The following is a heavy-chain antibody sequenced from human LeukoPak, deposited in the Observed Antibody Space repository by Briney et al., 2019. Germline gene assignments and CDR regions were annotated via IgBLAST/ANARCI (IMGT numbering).Heavy chain of an antibody. J-gene: IGHJ4*02. V-gene: IGHV3-66*01. CDR3: ASTFYGDSPPY. CDR2: IYSGGST. CDR1: GMSLTDFQ. D-gene: IGHD4-17*01. Sequence: SSETLSLTCIVYGMSLTDFQWGWIRQSPGKGLEWVSVIYSGGSTYYADSVKGRFTISRDNSKNTLYLQMNSLRAEDTAVYYCASTFYGDSPPYWGQGTLVTVSS.